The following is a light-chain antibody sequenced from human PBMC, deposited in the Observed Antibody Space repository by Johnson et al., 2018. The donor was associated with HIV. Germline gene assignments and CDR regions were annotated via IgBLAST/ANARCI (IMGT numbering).Light chain of an antibody. CDR1: SSNIGNNY. CDR3: GTWNSSLSGGPYV. Sequence: AAPGQKVTISCSGSSSNIGNNYVSWYQQLPGTAPKLLIYDNNKRPSGITDRFSGSKSGTSATLGITGLQTGDEADYYCGTWNSSLSGGPYVFGTGTKVTAL. V-gene: IGLV1-51*01. J-gene: IGLJ1*01. CDR2: DNN.